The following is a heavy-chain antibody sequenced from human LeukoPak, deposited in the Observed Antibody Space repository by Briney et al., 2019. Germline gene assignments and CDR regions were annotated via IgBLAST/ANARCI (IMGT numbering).Heavy chain of an antibody. V-gene: IGHV1-24*01. Sequence: ASVKVSCKVFGYTLTELSMHWVRQAPGKGLEWMGGFDPEDGETIYAQKFQGRVTMTEDTSTDTAYMELSSLRSEDTAVYYCATDLSIVGATNFDYWGQGTLVTVSS. CDR3: ATDLSIVGATNFDY. J-gene: IGHJ4*02. D-gene: IGHD1-26*01. CDR1: GYTLTELS. CDR2: FDPEDGET.